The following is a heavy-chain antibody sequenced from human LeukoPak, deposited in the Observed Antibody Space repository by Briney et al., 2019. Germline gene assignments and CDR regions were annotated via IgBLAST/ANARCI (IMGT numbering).Heavy chain of an antibody. CDR1: GFTFSSYV. CDR3: ARGQLTGDDELFDY. CDR2: ISGSGGST. V-gene: IGHV3-23*01. Sequence: GGSLRLSCAASGFTFSSYVMSWVRQAPGKGLEWVSAISGSGGSTYYADSVKGRFTISRDNAKNSLYLQMNSLRAEDTAVYYCARGQLTGDDELFDYWGQGTLVTVSS. J-gene: IGHJ4*02. D-gene: IGHD7-27*01.